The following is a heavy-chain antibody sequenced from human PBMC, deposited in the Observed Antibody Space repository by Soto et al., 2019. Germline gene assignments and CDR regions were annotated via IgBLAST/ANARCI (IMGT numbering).Heavy chain of an antibody. Sequence: QVQLQESGPGLVKPSETLSLTCTVSGGSITDYSWVWIRQPAGKGLEWIGRIFSSGSTNYNPSLKGRITMSLDTAKNQFSLKVNSATATDTAVYFCARDPGVVVNADNWFGPWGQGILVTVSS. V-gene: IGHV4-4*07. J-gene: IGHJ5*02. CDR2: IFSSGST. CDR3: ARDPGVVVNADNWFGP. CDR1: GGSITDYS. D-gene: IGHD2-21*01.